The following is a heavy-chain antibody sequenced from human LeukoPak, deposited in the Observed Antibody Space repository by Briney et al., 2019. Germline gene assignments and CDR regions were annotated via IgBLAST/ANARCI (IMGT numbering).Heavy chain of an antibody. CDR1: GFTFSSYW. J-gene: IGHJ1*01. CDR2: IKQDGSEK. Sequence: GGSLRLSCAASGFTFSSYWMSWVRQAPGKGLEWVANIKQDGSEKYYVDAVRGRFTISRDNAKNSLYLQLDNLRADDTAVYYCANTFPYCGDGSCALGGQGTLVIVSS. D-gene: IGHD2-15*01. CDR3: ANTFPYCGDGSCAL. V-gene: IGHV3-7*01.